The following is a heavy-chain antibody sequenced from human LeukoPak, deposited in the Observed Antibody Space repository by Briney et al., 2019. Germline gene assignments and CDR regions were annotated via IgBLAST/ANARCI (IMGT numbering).Heavy chain of an antibody. V-gene: IGHV1-18*01. Sequence: VKVSCKASGYTFTSYGISWVRQAPGQGLEWMGWISAYNGNTNYAQKLQGRVTMTTDTSTSTAYMELRSLRSDDTAVYYCAREGEKYSSSWCVGYYYYYYMDVWGKGTTVTVSS. J-gene: IGHJ6*03. CDR2: ISAYNGNT. CDR3: AREGEKYSSSWCVGYYYYYYMDV. CDR1: GYTFTSYG. D-gene: IGHD6-13*01.